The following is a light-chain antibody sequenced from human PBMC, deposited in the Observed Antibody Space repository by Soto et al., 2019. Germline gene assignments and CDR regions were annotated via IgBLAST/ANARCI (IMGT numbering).Light chain of an antibody. J-gene: IGKJ5*01. CDR2: GAS. Sequence: EIVMTQSPATLSVSPGERATLSCRASLSVFSNLAWYQQKPGRAPRLLIYGASTRATGIPVTFSGRGSGTEFSLTISILQSEDFAVYYCQQYNNWPLSFGPGTRLEIK. V-gene: IGKV3-15*01. CDR3: QQYNNWPLS. CDR1: LSVFSN.